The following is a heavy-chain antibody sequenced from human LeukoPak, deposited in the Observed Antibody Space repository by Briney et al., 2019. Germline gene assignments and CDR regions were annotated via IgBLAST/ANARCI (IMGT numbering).Heavy chain of an antibody. Sequence: GESLKISCKGSGYSFTSYWIGWVRQMPGKGLEWMGIIYPGDSDTRYSPSFQGQVTISADKSISTAYLQWSSLKASDTAMYYCASGGRYYDFWSGLFDYWGQGTLVTVSS. CDR2: IYPGDSDT. CDR3: ASGGRYYDFWSGLFDY. CDR1: GYSFTSYW. D-gene: IGHD3-3*01. V-gene: IGHV5-51*01. J-gene: IGHJ4*02.